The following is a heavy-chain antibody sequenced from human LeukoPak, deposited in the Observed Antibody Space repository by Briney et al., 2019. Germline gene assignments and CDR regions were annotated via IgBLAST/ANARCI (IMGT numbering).Heavy chain of an antibody. J-gene: IGHJ4*02. CDR3: AGPSYYYDTRFDY. CDR1: GGSISSYY. Sequence: SETLSLTCSVSGGSISSYYWSWIRQPPGKGLEWIGYIYTSGSTNYNPSLKSRVTISVDTSKNQFSLKLSSVTAADTAVYYCAGPSYYYDTRFDYWGQGTLVTVSS. CDR2: IYTSGST. V-gene: IGHV4-4*09. D-gene: IGHD3-22*01.